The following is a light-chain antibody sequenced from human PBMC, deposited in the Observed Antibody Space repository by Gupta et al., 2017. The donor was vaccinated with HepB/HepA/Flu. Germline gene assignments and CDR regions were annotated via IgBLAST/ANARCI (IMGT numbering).Light chain of an antibody. V-gene: IGKV1-9*01. J-gene: IGKJ4*01. Sequence: DILLTQSPSLLSASVGDRVSLTCRASQDITSYLDWYQQKPGKAPKLLIYGAYTVQSGVPPRFSGSGSGTEFTLTISSLQPEDLATYYCRQRISFPLTFGGGTKVEIK. CDR1: QDITSY. CDR3: RQRISFPLT. CDR2: GAY.